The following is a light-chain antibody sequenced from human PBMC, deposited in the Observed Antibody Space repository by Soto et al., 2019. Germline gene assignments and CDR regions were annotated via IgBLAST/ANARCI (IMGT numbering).Light chain of an antibody. CDR2: DAS. CDR3: QQYTENSGT. J-gene: IGKJ1*01. CDR1: QSISSW. V-gene: IGKV1-5*01. Sequence: DIQMTQSLSTLSASVGDRVTITCRASQSISSWLAWYQQKPGKAPKLLIYDASSLESGVPSRFSGSESGTEFTLTISSLQPDDIATYYCQQYTENSGTFGQGTKVDIK.